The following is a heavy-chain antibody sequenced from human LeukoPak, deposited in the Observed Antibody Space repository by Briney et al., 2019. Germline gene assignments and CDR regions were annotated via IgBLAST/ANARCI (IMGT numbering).Heavy chain of an antibody. D-gene: IGHD2-2*01. V-gene: IGHV3-48*01. CDR3: ARAILGKQLLFPTLDAFDI. CDR2: ISSSSSTI. J-gene: IGHJ3*02. Sequence: PGGSLRLSCVASGFTFSSYSMNWVRQAPGKRLEWVSYISSSSSTIYYADSVKGRFTISRDNAKNTLYLQMNSLRAEDTAVYYCARAILGKQLLFPTLDAFDIWGQGTMVTVSS. CDR1: GFTFSSYS.